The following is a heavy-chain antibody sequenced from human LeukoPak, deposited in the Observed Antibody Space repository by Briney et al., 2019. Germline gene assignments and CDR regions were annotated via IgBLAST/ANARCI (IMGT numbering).Heavy chain of an antibody. CDR2: IYYRGTT. D-gene: IGHD3-10*01. CDR1: GGSFSNSDHY. CDR3: ARLRGSGGYGWIHFDF. J-gene: IGHJ4*01. Sequence: SETLSLTCTVSGGSFSNSDHYWSWIRQPPGKGLQWIGFIYYRGTTYYSPSLRSRASISLDPSKNQFTLNLDSVTAADTAVYYCARLRGSGGYGWIHFDFWGQGTLVTISS. V-gene: IGHV4-30-4*08.